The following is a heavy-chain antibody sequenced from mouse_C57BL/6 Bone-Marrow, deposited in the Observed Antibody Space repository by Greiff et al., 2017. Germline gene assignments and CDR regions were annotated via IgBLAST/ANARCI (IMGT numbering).Heavy chain of an antibody. D-gene: IGHD1-1*01. CDR3: ARSFITTIVAPYYARAY. Sequence: QVQLKQSGAELTRPGASVKLSCKASGYTFTSYGISWVKQRTGQGLEWIGEIYPRSGNTYYNEKFKGKATLTADQSSSTAYMELRILTSEDSAVYFCARSFITTIVAPYYARAYWGQGTSVTVSA. CDR2: IYPRSGNT. J-gene: IGHJ4*01. CDR1: GYTFTSYG. V-gene: IGHV1-81*01.